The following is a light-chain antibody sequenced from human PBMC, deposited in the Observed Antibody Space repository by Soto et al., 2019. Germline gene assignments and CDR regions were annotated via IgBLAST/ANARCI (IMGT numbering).Light chain of an antibody. J-gene: IGKJ5*01. CDR2: DAS. Sequence: PGDRATLSCRASQSVTGYLAWYQQKPGQAPSLLIYDASKRAAGIPARFSGSGSGTDFTLTISSLEPEDFAVYYCQQRSNWPITFGQGTRLEIK. CDR1: QSVTGY. V-gene: IGKV3-11*01. CDR3: QQRSNWPIT.